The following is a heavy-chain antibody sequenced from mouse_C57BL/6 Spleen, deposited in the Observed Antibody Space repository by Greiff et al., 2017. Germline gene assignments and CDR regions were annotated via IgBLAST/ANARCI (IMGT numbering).Heavy chain of an antibody. CDR2: IYPGSGST. CDR3: ARWGDYYGSSYGWYFDV. CDR1: GYTFTSYW. J-gene: IGHJ1*03. D-gene: IGHD1-1*01. V-gene: IGHV1-55*01. Sequence: QVQLQQPGAELVKPGASVKMSCKASGYTFTSYWITWVKQRPGQGLEWIGDIYPGSGSTNYNEKFKSKATLTVDTSSSTAYMQLSSLTSEDSAVYYCARWGDYYGSSYGWYFDVWGTGTTVTVSS.